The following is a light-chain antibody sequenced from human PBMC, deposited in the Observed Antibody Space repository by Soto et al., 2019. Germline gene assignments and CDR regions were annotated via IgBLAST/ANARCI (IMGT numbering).Light chain of an antibody. Sequence: QSVLTQPASVSGSPGQSITISCTGTSSDVGGYNYVSWYQQHPGKAHKLMIYDVSNRPSGVSNRFSGSKSGNTASLTISGLQAEDEADYYCSSYTSSSTGVFGGGTQLTVL. CDR1: SSDVGGYNY. J-gene: IGLJ2*01. CDR3: SSYTSSSTGV. V-gene: IGLV2-14*01. CDR2: DVS.